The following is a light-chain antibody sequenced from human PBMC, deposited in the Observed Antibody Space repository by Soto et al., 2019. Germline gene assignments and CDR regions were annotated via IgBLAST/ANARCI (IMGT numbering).Light chain of an antibody. V-gene: IGKV1-6*02. CDR2: AAS. J-gene: IGKJ1*01. Sequence: IQMTQSPSSLSTSVGDRFTITCRASQSISSYLNWYQQKPGKAPKLLIYAASSLQSGVPSRFGGSGSGTDFTLTISSLQPEDFATYYCLQDYNYPPTFGQGTKVDI. CDR3: LQDYNYPPT. CDR1: QSISSY.